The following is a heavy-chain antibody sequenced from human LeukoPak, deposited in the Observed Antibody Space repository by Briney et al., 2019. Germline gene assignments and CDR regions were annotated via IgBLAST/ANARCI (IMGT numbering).Heavy chain of an antibody. CDR3: ARNLGYCSGGSCYYFRYYYYGMDV. D-gene: IGHD2-15*01. J-gene: IGHJ6*02. Sequence: SETLSLTCTVSGRSISSYYWNWIRQPPRKGLEWIGSIYYSGSTYYNPSLKSRVTISVDTSKNQFSLKLSSVTAADTAVYYCARNLGYCSGGSCYYFRYYYYGMDVWGQGTTVTVSS. CDR2: IYYSGST. V-gene: IGHV4-39*01. CDR1: GRSISSYY.